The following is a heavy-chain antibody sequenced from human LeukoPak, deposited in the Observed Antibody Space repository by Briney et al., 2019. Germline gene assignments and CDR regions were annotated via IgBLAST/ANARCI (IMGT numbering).Heavy chain of an antibody. CDR1: GYTFTSYG. D-gene: IGHD6-13*01. J-gene: IGHJ6*03. V-gene: IGHV1-18*01. CDR3: ARFPQPRINREVSSWLYYYMDV. Sequence: ASVKVSCKASGYTFTSYGISWVRQAPGQGLEWMGWISAYNGNTNYAQKLQGRVTMTTDTSTSTAYMELRSLRSDVTAVYYCARFPQPRINREVSSWLYYYMDVWGKGTTVTISS. CDR2: ISAYNGNT.